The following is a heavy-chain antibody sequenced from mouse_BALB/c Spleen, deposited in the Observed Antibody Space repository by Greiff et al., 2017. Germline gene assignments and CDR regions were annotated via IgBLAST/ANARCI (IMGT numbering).Heavy chain of an antibody. Sequence: EVMLVESGGGLVKPGGSLKLSCAASGFTFSSYTMSWVRQTPEKRLEWVATISSGGSYTYYPDSVKGRFTISRDNAKNTLYLQMSSLKSEDTAMYYCARQFYDYDPLYYAMDYWGQGTSVTVSS. V-gene: IGHV5-6-4*01. J-gene: IGHJ4*01. CDR1: GFTFSSYT. CDR2: ISSGGSYT. CDR3: ARQFYDYDPLYYAMDY. D-gene: IGHD2-4*01.